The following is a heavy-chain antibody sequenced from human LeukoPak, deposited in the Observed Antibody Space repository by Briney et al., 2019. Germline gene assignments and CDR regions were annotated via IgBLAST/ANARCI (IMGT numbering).Heavy chain of an antibody. V-gene: IGHV1-69*04. CDR1: GGTFSSYA. Sequence: SVKVSCKASGGTFSSYAISWVRQAPGQGLEWMGRIIPIFGIANYAQKFQGRVTITADKSTSTAYMELSSLRSEDTAVYYCARDRRGYSYGSDYWGQGTLVAVSS. CDR2: IIPIFGIA. J-gene: IGHJ4*02. D-gene: IGHD5-18*01. CDR3: ARDRRGYSYGSDY.